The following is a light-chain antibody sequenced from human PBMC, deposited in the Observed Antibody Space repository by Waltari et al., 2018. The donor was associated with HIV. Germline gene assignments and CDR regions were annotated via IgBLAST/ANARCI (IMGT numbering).Light chain of an antibody. J-gene: IGKJ1*01. CDR2: GAS. V-gene: IGKV3-20*01. CDR3: QYYGSSRA. Sequence: EIVLTQSPGTLSLSPGERATLSCRASQSVSSNYLAWYQQKPGHAPRLLIYGASSRATGIPDRFSGSGFGTDFTLTISRLEPEDFAVYYCQYYGSSRAFGQGTKVEIK. CDR1: QSVSSNY.